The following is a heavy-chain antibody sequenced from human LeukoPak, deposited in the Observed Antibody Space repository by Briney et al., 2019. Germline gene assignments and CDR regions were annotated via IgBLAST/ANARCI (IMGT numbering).Heavy chain of an antibody. Sequence: PSETLSLTCTVSGGSISSGDYYWSWIRQPPGKGLEWIGYIYYSGSTYYNPSLKSRVTISVDTSKNQFSLKLSPVTAADTAVYYCARDPSNLRRPGYYYYYMDVWGKGTTVTVSS. CDR2: IYYSGST. CDR1: GGSISSGDYY. D-gene: IGHD2-8*01. V-gene: IGHV4-30-4*08. CDR3: ARDPSNLRRPGYYYYYMDV. J-gene: IGHJ6*03.